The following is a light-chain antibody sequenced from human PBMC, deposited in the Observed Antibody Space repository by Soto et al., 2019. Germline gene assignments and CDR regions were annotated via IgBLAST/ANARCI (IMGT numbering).Light chain of an antibody. CDR3: QQRSNWPT. CDR2: DAS. J-gene: IGKJ1*01. Sequence: ETVLTQSPATLSLAPGERATLSCRASQSISSYFALYQQKPGQSPMILLFDASNRATGIPARFSGSGRGTDLTLTITSLEPEDFAVDFCQQRSNWPTFGQGTKV. CDR1: QSISSY. V-gene: IGKV3-11*01.